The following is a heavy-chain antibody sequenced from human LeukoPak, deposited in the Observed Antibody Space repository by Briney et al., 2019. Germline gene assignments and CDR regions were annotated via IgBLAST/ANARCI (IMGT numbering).Heavy chain of an antibody. J-gene: IGHJ4*02. Sequence: PGGSLRLSCAASGFTLSSYAMHWVRQALGKGLEWVAVISYDGSNKYYADSVKGRFTISRDTSSNTLYLQMNSLRAEDTAVYYCAKGPLRDSSSFFPFDYWGQGTLVTVSS. CDR3: AKGPLRDSSSFFPFDY. V-gene: IGHV3-30*04. CDR1: GFTLSSYA. CDR2: ISYDGSNK. D-gene: IGHD6-13*01.